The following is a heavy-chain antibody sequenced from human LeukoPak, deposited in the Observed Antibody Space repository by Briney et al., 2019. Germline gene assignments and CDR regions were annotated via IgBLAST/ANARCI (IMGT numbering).Heavy chain of an antibody. D-gene: IGHD6-19*01. V-gene: IGHV1-8*02. CDR3: ARGLSSSGWNPFDY. CDR2: MNPNSGNT. Sequence: ASVKVSCKASGYTFTGYYMHWVRQAPGQGLEWMGWMNPNSGNTGYAQKFQGRVTMTRNTSISTAYMELSSLRSEDTAVYYCARGLSSSGWNPFDYWGQGTLVTVSS. J-gene: IGHJ4*02. CDR1: GYTFTGYY.